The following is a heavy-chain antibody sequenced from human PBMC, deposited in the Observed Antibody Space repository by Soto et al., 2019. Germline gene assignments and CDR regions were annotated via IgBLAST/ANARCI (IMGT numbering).Heavy chain of an antibody. CDR1: GYTFTSYA. J-gene: IGHJ5*02. Sequence: ASVKVSCKASGYTFTSYAMHWVRQAPGQRLEWMGWMNPNSGNTGYAQKFQGRVTMTRNTSISTAYMELSSLRSEDTAVYYCARVTRGYDYSNWFDPWGQGTLVTVSS. CDR2: MNPNSGNT. V-gene: IGHV1-8*02. CDR3: ARVTRGYDYSNWFDP. D-gene: IGHD5-12*01.